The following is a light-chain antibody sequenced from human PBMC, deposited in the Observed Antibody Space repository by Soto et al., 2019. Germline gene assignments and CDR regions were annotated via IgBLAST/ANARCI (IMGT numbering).Light chain of an antibody. CDR2: LNSDGSH. CDR1: RGHSSYA. Sequence: QLVLTQSPSASASLGASVKLTCTLSRGHSSYAIAWHQQQPEKGPRYLMKLNSDGSHSKGDGIPDRFSGSSSGAERYLTISSLQSEDEADYYCQTWGTGLYVFGPGTKLTVL. J-gene: IGLJ1*01. V-gene: IGLV4-69*01. CDR3: QTWGTGLYV.